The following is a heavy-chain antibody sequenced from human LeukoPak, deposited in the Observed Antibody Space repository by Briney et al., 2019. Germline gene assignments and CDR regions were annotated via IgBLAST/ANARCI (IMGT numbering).Heavy chain of an antibody. CDR3: ARAGLMMTTYKRWFDP. CDR2: INDRGST. V-gene: IGHV4-34*01. D-gene: IGHD4-11*01. J-gene: IGHJ5*02. CDR1: GGSFSGYY. Sequence: SETLSLICAVYGGSFSGYYWSWIRQPPGRGLEWIGEINDRGSTNYKPSLKSRVAISIDTSKNHLSLKLSSVTAADTAVYYCARAGLMMTTYKRWFDPWGQGSLVTVSS.